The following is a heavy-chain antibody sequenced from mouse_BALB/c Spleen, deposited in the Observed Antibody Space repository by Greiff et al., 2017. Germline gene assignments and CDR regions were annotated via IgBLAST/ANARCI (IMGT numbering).Heavy chain of an antibody. Sequence: EVKVVESGGGLVQPGGSLRLSCATSGFTFTDYYMSWVRQPPGKALEWLGFIRNKANGYTTEYSASVKGRFTISRDNSQSILYLQMNTLRAEDSATYYCARDEDYWGQGTTLTVSS. CDR3: ARDEDY. CDR1: GFTFTDYY. V-gene: IGHV7-3*02. CDR2: IRNKANGYTT. J-gene: IGHJ2*01.